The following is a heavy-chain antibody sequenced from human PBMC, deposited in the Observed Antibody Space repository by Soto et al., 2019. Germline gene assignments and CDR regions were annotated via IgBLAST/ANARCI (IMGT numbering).Heavy chain of an antibody. CDR3: ARGLSIRGVIIAYSWFDP. CDR2: IYYSGST. CDR1: GGSISSYY. Sequence: PSETLSLTCTFSGGSISSYYWTWIRQPPGKGLEWIGYIYYSGSTNYNPSLKSRVTISIDTSKNQFSLKLSSVTAADTAVYYCARGLSIRGVIIAYSWFDPWGQGILVTVSS. J-gene: IGHJ5*02. V-gene: IGHV4-59*01. D-gene: IGHD3-10*01.